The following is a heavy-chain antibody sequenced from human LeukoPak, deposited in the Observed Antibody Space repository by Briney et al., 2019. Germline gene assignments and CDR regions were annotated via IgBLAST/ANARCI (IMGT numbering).Heavy chain of an antibody. D-gene: IGHD6-13*01. CDR3: ARSDSSPFHFDL. Sequence: GESLKISCKGSGYKFTSYWIGWVRQMPGKGVEWMGVIYPGDSTIKYSPHFEGQVTISADKSSSTAYLQWSSLKGSDTAVYYCARSDSSPFHFDLWGQGTLVTVSS. CDR1: GYKFTSYW. CDR2: IYPGDSTI. V-gene: IGHV5-51*01. J-gene: IGHJ4*02.